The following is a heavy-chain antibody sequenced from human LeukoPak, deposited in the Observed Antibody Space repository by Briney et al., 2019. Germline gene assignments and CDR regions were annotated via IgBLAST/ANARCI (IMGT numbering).Heavy chain of an antibody. J-gene: IGHJ4*02. D-gene: IGHD3-22*01. Sequence: PSETLSLTCAVYGGSFSGYYWSWIRQPPGKGLEWLGEINHSGSTNYNPSLKSRVTISVDTSKNQFSLKLSSVTAADTAVYYCATLPRYDSSGYYYARPFDYWGQGTLVTVSS. CDR1: GGSFSGYY. CDR2: INHSGST. V-gene: IGHV4-34*01. CDR3: ATLPRYDSSGYYYARPFDY.